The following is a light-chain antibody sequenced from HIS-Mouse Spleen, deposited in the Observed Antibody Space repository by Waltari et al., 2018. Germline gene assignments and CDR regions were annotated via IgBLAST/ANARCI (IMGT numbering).Light chain of an antibody. V-gene: IGLV2-23*01. CDR3: CSYAGSSAWV. CDR2: EGS. J-gene: IGLJ3*02. Sequence: QSALTQPASVSGSPGQSITISCTGTSSDVGSYNLVSCYQQHPGKAPKLMIYEGSKRREAVSNRLPGSKSGNTASLTSSGLQAEDGADYYCCSYAGSSAWVFGGGTRLTVL. CDR1: SSDVGSYNL.